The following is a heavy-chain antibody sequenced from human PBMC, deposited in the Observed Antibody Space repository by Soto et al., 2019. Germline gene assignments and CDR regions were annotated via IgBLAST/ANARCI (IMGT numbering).Heavy chain of an antibody. J-gene: IGHJ4*02. Sequence: PSETLSLTCTVSGGSISSYYWNWIRQPPGKGLEWIAYISYSGSTNYNPSLKSRVTISVDTSKNLFSLKLSSVTAADTAVYYCARARLTGHEDQFDYWGQGTLVTV. CDR3: ARARLTGHEDQFDY. V-gene: IGHV4-59*01. CDR1: GGSISSYY. CDR2: ISYSGST. D-gene: IGHD7-27*01.